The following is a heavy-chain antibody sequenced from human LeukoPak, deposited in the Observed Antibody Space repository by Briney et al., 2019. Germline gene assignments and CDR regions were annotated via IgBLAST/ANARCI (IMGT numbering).Heavy chain of an antibody. D-gene: IGHD6-13*01. CDR1: GFTFSSYW. J-gene: IGHJ3*02. Sequence: GGSLRLSCAASGFTFSSYWMSWVRQAPGKGLEWVANIKQDGSEKYYVDSVKGRFTISRDNAKNSLYLQMNSLRAEDTAVYYCARDVAAAGFDFDIWGQGTMVTVSS. CDR2: IKQDGSEK. CDR3: ARDVAAAGFDFDI. V-gene: IGHV3-7*01.